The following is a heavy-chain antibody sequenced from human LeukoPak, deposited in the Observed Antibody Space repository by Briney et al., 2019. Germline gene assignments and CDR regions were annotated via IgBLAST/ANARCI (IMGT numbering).Heavy chain of an antibody. D-gene: IGHD2-21*02. CDR3: TTDVNRFMVTASS. J-gene: IGHJ5*02. Sequence: GGSLRLSCAASGFTFSKVWMTWVRQAPGKGLEWVGRIRSKTDGGASEYAAPVKGRFSISRDDSNNTLYLEMVSLKAEDTAIYYCTTDVNRFMVTASSWGQGTLVTVSS. CDR2: IRSKTDGGAS. V-gene: IGHV3-15*01. CDR1: GFTFSKVW.